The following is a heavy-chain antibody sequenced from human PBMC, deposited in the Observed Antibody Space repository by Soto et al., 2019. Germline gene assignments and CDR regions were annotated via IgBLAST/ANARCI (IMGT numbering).Heavy chain of an antibody. V-gene: IGHV3-30*03. J-gene: IGHJ6*02. CDR3: ATRVDNCSSTSCRLYGYYYYGMDV. D-gene: IGHD2-2*01. CDR2: ISYDGSNK. CDR1: GFTFSSYG. Sequence: PGGSLRLSCAASGFTFSSYGMHWVRQAPGKGLEWVAVISYDGSNKYYADSVKGRFTISRDNSKNTLYLQMNSLRAEDTAVYYCATRVDNCSSTSCRLYGYYYYGMDVWGQGTTVTVSS.